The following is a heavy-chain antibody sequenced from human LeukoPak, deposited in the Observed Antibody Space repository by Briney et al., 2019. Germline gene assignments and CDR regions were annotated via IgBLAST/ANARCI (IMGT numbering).Heavy chain of an antibody. J-gene: IGHJ4*02. Sequence: TGGSLRLSCAPSGFNFSSYAMSWVRQAPGKGLEWVSAISGSGGSTYYADSVKGRFTISRDNSKNTLYLQMNSLRAEDTAVYYCAKVSAVPPRLFDYWGQGTLVTVSS. CDR1: GFNFSSYA. D-gene: IGHD1-26*01. CDR2: ISGSGGST. V-gene: IGHV3-23*01. CDR3: AKVSAVPPRLFDY.